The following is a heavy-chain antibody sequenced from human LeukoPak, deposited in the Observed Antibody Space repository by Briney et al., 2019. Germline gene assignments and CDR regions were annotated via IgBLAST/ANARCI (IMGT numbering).Heavy chain of an antibody. CDR2: TNSDGSIT. CDR3: ASPLFDY. Sequence: PGGSLRLSCAASGFTFSSYWMYWVRQAPGKGLVWVSRTNSDGSITNYADSVKGRFTISRDNAKNTLYLQMNSLKAEDTAVYYCASPLFDYWGQGTLVTVSS. CDR1: GFTFSSYW. V-gene: IGHV3-74*01. J-gene: IGHJ4*02.